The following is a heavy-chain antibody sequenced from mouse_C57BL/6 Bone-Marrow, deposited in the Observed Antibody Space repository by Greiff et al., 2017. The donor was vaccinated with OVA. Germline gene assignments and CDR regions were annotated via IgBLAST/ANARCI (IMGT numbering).Heavy chain of an antibody. D-gene: IGHD2-3*01. CDR2: ISSGSSTI. Sequence: EVMLVESGGGLVKPGGSLKLSCAASGFTFSDYGMHWVRQAPEKGLEWVAYISSGSSTISYADTVKGRFTISRDNAKNTLFLQMTSLRSEDTAMYYCARQDGYYYYYAMDYWGQGTSVTVSS. CDR3: ARQDGYYYYYAMDY. J-gene: IGHJ4*01. CDR1: GFTFSDYG. V-gene: IGHV5-17*01.